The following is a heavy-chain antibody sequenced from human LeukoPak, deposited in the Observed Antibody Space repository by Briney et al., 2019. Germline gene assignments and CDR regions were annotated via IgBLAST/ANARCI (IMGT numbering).Heavy chain of an antibody. CDR1: GFTFTFYW. CDR3: ATYSRSYLR. V-gene: IGHV3-7*01. CDR2: IKQDGSEK. J-gene: IGHJ4*02. D-gene: IGHD1-26*01. Sequence: GGSLRLSCAASGFTFTFYWMSWVRQAPGKGLEWVANIKQDGSEKYYVDSVKGRFTISRDNAKNSLYLQMNGLRAEDTAVYYCATYSRSYLRWGQGTLVTASS.